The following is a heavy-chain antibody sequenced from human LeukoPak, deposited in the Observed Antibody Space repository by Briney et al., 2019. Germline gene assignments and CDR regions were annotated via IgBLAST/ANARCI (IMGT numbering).Heavy chain of an antibody. J-gene: IGHJ6*03. V-gene: IGHV4-34*01. Sequence: ASETLSLTCAVYGGSFSGYYWSWIRQPPGKGLEWIGEINHSGSTNYNPSLKSRVTISVDTSKNQFSLKLSSVTAADTAVYYCVRRIAAPLRDYYYMDVWGKGTTVTVSS. CDR3: VRRIAAPLRDYYYMDV. CDR2: INHSGST. CDR1: GGSFSGYY. D-gene: IGHD6-6*01.